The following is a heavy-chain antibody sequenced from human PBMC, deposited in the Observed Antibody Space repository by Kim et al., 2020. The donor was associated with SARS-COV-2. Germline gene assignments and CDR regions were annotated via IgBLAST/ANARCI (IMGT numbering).Heavy chain of an antibody. D-gene: IGHD3-3*01. CDR2: IYTSGST. Sequence: SETLSLTCTVSGGSISSGSYYWSWIRQPAGKGLEWIGRIYTSGSTNYNPSLKSRVTISVDTSKNQFSLKLSSVTAADTAVYYCARDAPQSDDFWSGYYPKYYYYGMDVWGQGTTVTVSS. CDR1: GGSISSGSYY. CDR3: ARDAPQSDDFWSGYYPKYYYYGMDV. V-gene: IGHV4-61*02. J-gene: IGHJ6*02.